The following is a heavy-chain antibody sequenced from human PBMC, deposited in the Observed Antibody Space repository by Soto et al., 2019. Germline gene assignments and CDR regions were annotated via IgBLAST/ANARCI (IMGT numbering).Heavy chain of an antibody. V-gene: IGHV4-59*01. CDR2: IHHSGST. Sequence: LSLTCTVSGGSISSNYWSWIRQPPGKGLEWIGYIHHSGSTNYNPSLKSRVTISLDTSQNQFSLKLSSVTAADTAVYYCARVNYYGGEGYYPGFDHWGQGTLVTVSS. CDR3: ARVNYYGGEGYYPGFDH. J-gene: IGHJ4*02. D-gene: IGHD3-10*01. CDR1: GGSISSNY.